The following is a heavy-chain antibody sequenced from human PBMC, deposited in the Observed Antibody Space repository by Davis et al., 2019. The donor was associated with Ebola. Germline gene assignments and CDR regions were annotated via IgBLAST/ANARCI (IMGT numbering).Heavy chain of an antibody. CDR2: INPSGGST. CDR3: ARDLFVVATRDEGDY. Sequence: ASVKVSCKASGYTFTSYYMHWVRQAPGQGLEWMGIINPSGGSTSYAQKFQGRVTMTRDTSTSTVYMELSSLRSEDTAVYYCARDLFVVATRDEGDYWGQGTLVSVSS. J-gene: IGHJ4*02. D-gene: IGHD5-12*01. V-gene: IGHV1-46*03. CDR1: GYTFTSYY.